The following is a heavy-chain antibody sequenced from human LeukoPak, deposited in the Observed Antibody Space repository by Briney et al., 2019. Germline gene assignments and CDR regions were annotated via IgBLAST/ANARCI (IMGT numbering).Heavy chain of an antibody. J-gene: IGHJ4*02. CDR2: IYYSGST. V-gene: IGHV4-59*12. CDR3: AREVYDSSGYDY. CDR1: GGSISSYY. D-gene: IGHD3-22*01. Sequence: SETLSLTCTVSGGSISSYYWSWIRQPAGKGLEWIGYIYYSGSTYYNPSLKSRVTISVDTSKNQFSLKLSSVTAADTAVYYCAREVYDSSGYDYWGQGTLVTVSS.